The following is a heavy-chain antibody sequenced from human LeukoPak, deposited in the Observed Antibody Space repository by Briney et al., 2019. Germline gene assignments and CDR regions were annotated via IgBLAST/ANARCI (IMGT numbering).Heavy chain of an antibody. CDR1: GFTFSSYV. D-gene: IGHD2-21*02. V-gene: IGHV3-48*02. CDR2: IDHNAETI. J-gene: IGHJ4*02. CDR3: ARDSDWAFDN. Sequence: GGSLRLSCAASGFTFSSYVMSWVRQAPGKGLEWVSYIDHNAETIYYADSVKGRFTISRDNAKNVLYLQMNRLRDGDTAVYYCARDSDWAFDNWGQGTLVTVSS.